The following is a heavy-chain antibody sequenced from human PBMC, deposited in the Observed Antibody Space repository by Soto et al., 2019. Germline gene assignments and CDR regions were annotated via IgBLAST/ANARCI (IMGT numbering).Heavy chain of an antibody. CDR3: ARERVAEAGTTLDYYYTGMDV. CDR2: ISGDNGNT. CDR1: GYTFINFG. D-gene: IGHD6-19*01. Sequence: ASVKVSCKASGYTFINFGISWVRQAPGQGLEWMGWISGDNGNTNYARKFQGRVALTTDTSTNTAYMELRSLRFDDTAVYYCARERVAEAGTTLDYYYTGMDVWGQGTTVPVSS. J-gene: IGHJ6*02. V-gene: IGHV1-18*04.